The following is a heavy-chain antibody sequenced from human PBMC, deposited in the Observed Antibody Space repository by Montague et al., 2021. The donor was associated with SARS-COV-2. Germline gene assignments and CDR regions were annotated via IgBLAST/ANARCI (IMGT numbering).Heavy chain of an antibody. CDR2: IHHGGNT. D-gene: IGHD3-10*01. Sequence: SETLSLTCAVHGGSFSTYSWNWIRQPPGKGLGWIGEIHHGGNTNYNPSLKSRVTISADTSKNQFSLKLTSVAAADTAVYYCARLGDGVVPSPILGVGPYYSYYYMDVWGKGTTVTVSS. CDR1: GGSFSTYS. CDR3: ARLGDGVVPSPILGVGPYYSYYYMDV. J-gene: IGHJ6*03. V-gene: IGHV4-34*01.